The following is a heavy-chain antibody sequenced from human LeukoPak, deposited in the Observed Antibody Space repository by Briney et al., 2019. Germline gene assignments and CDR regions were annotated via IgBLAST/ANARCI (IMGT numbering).Heavy chain of an antibody. J-gene: IGHJ4*02. CDR2: INPNSGGT. V-gene: IGHV1-2*02. D-gene: IGHD1-26*01. Sequence: ASVKVSRKASGYTFTGYYMHWVRQAPGQGLEWMGRINPNSGGTNYAQKFQGRVTMTRETSISTAYMELSRLRSDDTAVYYCARVSSPYSGGQSWDYWGQGTLVTVSS. CDR3: ARVSSPYSGGQSWDY. CDR1: GYTFTGYY.